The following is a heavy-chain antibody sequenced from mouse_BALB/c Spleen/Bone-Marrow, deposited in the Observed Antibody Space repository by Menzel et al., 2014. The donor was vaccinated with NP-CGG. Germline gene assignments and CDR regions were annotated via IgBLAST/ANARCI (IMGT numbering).Heavy chain of an antibody. J-gene: IGHJ1*01. CDR3: SRLRMITTYFDV. CDR1: GFTFSTYA. V-gene: IGHV5-9-3*01. Sequence: DVHLVESGGGLAKPGGSLQLSCAASGFTFSTYAMSWVRQTPEKRLEWVATISSSGSYTYYPDSVKGRFTISRDNAKNTLYLQMGSLRSEDTAMFYCSRLRMITTYFDVWGAGTTVTVSS. D-gene: IGHD2-4*01. CDR2: ISSSGSYT.